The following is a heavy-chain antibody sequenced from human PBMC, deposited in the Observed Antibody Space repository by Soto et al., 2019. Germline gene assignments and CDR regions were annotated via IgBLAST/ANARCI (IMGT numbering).Heavy chain of an antibody. D-gene: IGHD1-20*01. V-gene: IGHV3-64D*06. CDR2: ISSNGGST. Sequence: GGSLRLSCSASGFTFSSYAMHWVRQAPGKGLEYVSAISSNGGSTYYADSVKGRFTISRDNSKNTLYLQMSSLRAEDTAVYYCVKDIRIGPPHYGMDVWGQGTTVTVSS. CDR3: VKDIRIGPPHYGMDV. CDR1: GFTFSSYA. J-gene: IGHJ6*02.